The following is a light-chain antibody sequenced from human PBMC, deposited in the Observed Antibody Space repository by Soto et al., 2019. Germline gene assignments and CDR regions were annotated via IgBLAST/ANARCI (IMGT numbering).Light chain of an antibody. V-gene: IGLV2-11*01. CDR2: DVS. Sequence: VLTQPRSVSGSPGQSVTISCTGTSNDVGGYDYVSWYQQHPGKAPKLIIYDVSKRPSGVPDRFSGSKSGNTASLTISGLQAEDEADYYCCSYAGTYSYVFGTGTKVTVL. CDR3: CSYAGTYSYV. CDR1: SNDVGGYDY. J-gene: IGLJ1*01.